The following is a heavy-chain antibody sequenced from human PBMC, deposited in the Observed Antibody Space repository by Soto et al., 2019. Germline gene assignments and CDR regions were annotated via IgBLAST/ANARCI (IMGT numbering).Heavy chain of an antibody. CDR2: ISGSVGST. CDR1: GFTFSSYA. J-gene: IGHJ4*02. Sequence: EVALLESGGGLVQPGGSLRLSCAASGFTFSSYAMSWVRQTPGKGLELVSTISGSVGSTYYADSVKGRFTISRDSSKNTLYLQMNSLRAEDTAVYYCAKGAAGGFYNALDYWGQGTLVTVSS. D-gene: IGHD1-1*01. V-gene: IGHV3-23*01. CDR3: AKGAAGGFYNALDY.